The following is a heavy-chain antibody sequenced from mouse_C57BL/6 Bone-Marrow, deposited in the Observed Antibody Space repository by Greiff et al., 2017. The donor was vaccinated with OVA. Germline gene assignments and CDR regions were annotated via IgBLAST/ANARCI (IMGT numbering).Heavy chain of an antibody. CDR3: ARDLTTVNAY. J-gene: IGHJ3*01. Sequence: EVQLVESGGGLVQSGRSLRLSCATSGFTFSDFYMEWVRQAPGKGLEWIAASRNKANDYTTEYSASVKGRFIVSRDTSQSILYLQMNALRAEDTAIYYCARDLTTVNAYWGQGTLVTVSA. D-gene: IGHD1-1*01. CDR2: SRNKANDYTT. CDR1: GFTFSDFY. V-gene: IGHV7-1*01.